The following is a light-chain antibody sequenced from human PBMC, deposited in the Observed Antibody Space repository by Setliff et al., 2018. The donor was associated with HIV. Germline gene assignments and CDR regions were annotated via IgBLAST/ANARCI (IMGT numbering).Light chain of an antibody. CDR2: DVY. CDR1: SSDVGAYNF. Sequence: QSVLTQPRSVSGSPGQSVTFSCTGSSSDVGAYNFVSWYQQHPGKAPKLIIYDVYKRPSGVPDRFSGSKSGDTVSLTISGLQSEDEADYYCCSYAGTYTYIFGTGTKVTVL. J-gene: IGLJ1*01. V-gene: IGLV2-11*01. CDR3: CSYAGTYTYI.